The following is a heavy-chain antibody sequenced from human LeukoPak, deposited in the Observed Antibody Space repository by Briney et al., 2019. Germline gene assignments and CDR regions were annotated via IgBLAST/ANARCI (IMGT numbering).Heavy chain of an antibody. Sequence: PSETLSLTCAVYGGSFSGYYWSWIRQPPGKGLEWIGEINHSGSTNYNPSLKSRVTISVDTSKNQFSLKLSSVTAADTAVYYCASRFYYYYGMDVWGQGTTVTVS. V-gene: IGHV4-34*01. CDR1: GGSFSGYY. J-gene: IGHJ6*02. CDR3: ASRFYYYYGMDV. CDR2: INHSGST.